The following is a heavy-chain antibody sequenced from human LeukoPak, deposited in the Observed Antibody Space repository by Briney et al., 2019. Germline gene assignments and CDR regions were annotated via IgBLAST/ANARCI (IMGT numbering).Heavy chain of an antibody. V-gene: IGHV1-46*01. CDR2: INPSGGST. J-gene: IGHJ4*02. Sequence: ASVKVSCKASGYTFTSYYMHWVRQAPGQGLEWMGIINPSGGSTSYAQKFQGRVTMTRVTSTSTVYMELSSLRSEDTAVYYCARGYGSGSYYRENGDYWGQGTLVTVSS. CDR1: GYTFTSYY. D-gene: IGHD3-10*01. CDR3: ARGYGSGSYYRENGDY.